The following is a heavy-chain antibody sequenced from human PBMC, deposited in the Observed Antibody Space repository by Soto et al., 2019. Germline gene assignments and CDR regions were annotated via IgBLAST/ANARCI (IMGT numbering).Heavy chain of an antibody. J-gene: IGHJ6*03. V-gene: IGHV1-69*02. CDR2: IIPILGIA. CDR3: ARGVAAALLHYYYYYMDV. CDR1: GGTFSSYT. Sequence: SVKVSCKASGGTFSSYTISWVRQAPGQGLEWMGRIIPILGIANYAQKFQGRVTITADKSTSTAYMELSSLRSEDTAVYYCARGVAAALLHYYYYYMDVWGKGTTVTVSS. D-gene: IGHD6-13*01.